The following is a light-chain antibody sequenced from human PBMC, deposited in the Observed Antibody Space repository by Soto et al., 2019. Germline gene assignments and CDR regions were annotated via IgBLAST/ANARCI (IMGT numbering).Light chain of an antibody. CDR1: QSVSSN. CDR3: QQYDNWPWT. V-gene: IGKV3-15*01. CDR2: GSS. J-gene: IGKJ1*01. Sequence: EIVMTQSPATLSASPGERATLSCRASQSVSSNLAWYQQKPGQAPRLLIHGSSTRATGFPARFSGSGSGTEFTLAISSLQSEDFAVYYCQQYDNWPWTFGQGTKVEIK.